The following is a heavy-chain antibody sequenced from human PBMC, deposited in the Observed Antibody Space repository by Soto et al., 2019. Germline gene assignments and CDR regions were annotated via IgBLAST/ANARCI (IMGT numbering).Heavy chain of an antibody. D-gene: IGHD4-17*01. V-gene: IGHV1-3*01. J-gene: IGHJ5*02. CDR3: AREARGWPKTRYNWFDP. CDR1: GYTLTSYA. Sequence: ASVKVSCKASGYTLTSYAMHWVRQAPGQRLEWMGWINAGNGNTKYSQKFQGRVTITRDTSASTAYMELSSLRSEDTAVYYCAREARGWPKTRYNWFDPWGQGTLVTVSS. CDR2: INAGNGNT.